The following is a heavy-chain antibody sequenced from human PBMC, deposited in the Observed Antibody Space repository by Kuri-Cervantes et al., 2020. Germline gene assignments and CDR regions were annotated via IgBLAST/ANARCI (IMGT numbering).Heavy chain of an antibody. J-gene: IGHJ5*02. D-gene: IGHD1-26*01. CDR1: GFTFSSYA. CDR3: ARDPPLKVGATGWFDP. V-gene: IGHV3-30*14. CDR2: ISYDGRNK. Sequence: LSLTCAASGFTFSSYAMHWVRQAPGKGLEWVAVISYDGRNKYYTDSVKCRFTISRDNSKNTLYLQMNSLRAEDTAVYYCARDPPLKVGATGWFDPWGQGTLVTVSS.